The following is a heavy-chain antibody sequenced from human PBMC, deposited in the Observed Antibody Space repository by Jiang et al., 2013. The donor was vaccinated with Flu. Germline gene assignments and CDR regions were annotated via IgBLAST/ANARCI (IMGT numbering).Heavy chain of an antibody. D-gene: IGHD6-19*01. V-gene: IGHV1-18*01. CDR3: ARGRGDSSGWYSLY. CDR2: ISAYNGNT. Sequence: EVKKPGASVKVSCKVSAYTLTSYGITWVRQAPGQGLEWMGWISAYNGNTNYAQNLQGRVTMTTDTSTNTAYMELRSLTSDDAAVYYCARGRGDSSGWYSLYWGQGTLVTVSS. J-gene: IGHJ4*02. CDR1: AYTLTSYG.